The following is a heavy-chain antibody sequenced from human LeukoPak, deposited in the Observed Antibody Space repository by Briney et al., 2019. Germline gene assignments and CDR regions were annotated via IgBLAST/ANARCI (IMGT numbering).Heavy chain of an antibody. J-gene: IGHJ5*02. V-gene: IGHV3-7*01. CDR1: GFTFSSYW. Sequence: PGGSLRLSCAASGFTFSSYWMSWVRQAPGKGLEWVANIKQDGSEKYYVDSVKGRFTISRDNAKNSLYLQMNSLRAEDTAVYYCARTLAVVTVWFDPWGQGTLVTVSS. CDR3: ARTLAVVTVWFDP. D-gene: IGHD2-21*02. CDR2: IKQDGSEK.